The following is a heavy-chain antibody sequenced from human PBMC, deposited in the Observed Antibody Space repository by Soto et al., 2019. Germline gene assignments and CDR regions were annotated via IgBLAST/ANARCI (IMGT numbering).Heavy chain of an antibody. J-gene: IGHJ4*02. V-gene: IGHV3-7*01. Sequence: GSLRLSCAASGFTFSSDWMDWVRQAPGKGLEWVANINQDGSEKNYVDSVKGRFTIFRDNAKNSLYLQMSSLTAEDSALYFCSRSLNYWGQGTLVTFSS. CDR2: INQDGSEK. CDR1: GFTFSSDW. CDR3: SRSLNY.